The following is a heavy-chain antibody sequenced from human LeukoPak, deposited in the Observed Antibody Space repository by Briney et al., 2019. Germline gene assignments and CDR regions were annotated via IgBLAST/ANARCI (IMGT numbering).Heavy chain of an antibody. CDR1: GFTFSSYA. Sequence: PGGSLRLSCAASGFTFSSYAMHWVRQAPGKGLEYVSAISSNGGSTYYANSVKGRFTISRDNSKNTLYLQMGSLRAEDMAVYYCARAYSSGVFDYWGQGTLVTVSP. J-gene: IGHJ4*02. CDR2: ISSNGGST. D-gene: IGHD3-22*01. V-gene: IGHV3-64*01. CDR3: ARAYSSGVFDY.